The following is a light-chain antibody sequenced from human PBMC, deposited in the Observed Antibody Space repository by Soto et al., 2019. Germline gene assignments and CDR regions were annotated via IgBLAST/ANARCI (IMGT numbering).Light chain of an antibody. J-gene: IGKJ2*03. CDR3: QQYNTYYS. CDR1: QSISSW. V-gene: IGKV1-5*01. CDR2: DTF. Sequence: DIQMTQSPSSLSASVGDRVSITCRASQSISSWLAWYQQKPGKAPKLLMFDTFSLESGVPSRFSGSRSGTEFTLTISSLQPDDYATYYCQQYNTYYSFGQGTKVEIK.